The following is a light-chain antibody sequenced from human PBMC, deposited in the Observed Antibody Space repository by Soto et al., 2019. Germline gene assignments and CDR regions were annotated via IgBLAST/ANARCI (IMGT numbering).Light chain of an antibody. J-gene: IGKJ4*01. Sequence: EIVLTQSPGTLSLSPGERATLSCRASQSVSSSYLAWYQQKPGQAPRLLIYDASNRATGIPARFSGSGSGTDFTLTISSLEPEDFAAYYCQQRSDWLLTFGGGTKVDIK. V-gene: IGKV3D-20*02. CDR3: QQRSDWLLT. CDR2: DAS. CDR1: QSVSSSY.